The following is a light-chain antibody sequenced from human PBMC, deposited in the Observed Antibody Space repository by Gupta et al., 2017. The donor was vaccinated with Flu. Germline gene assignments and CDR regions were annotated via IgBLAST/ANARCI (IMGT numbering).Light chain of an antibody. CDR3: SSHAGRVTWV. J-gene: IGLJ1*01. Sequence: QSAPTQPRSVSGSPGQSVTISCTGTSNDVGGSNRVSWYEQRPGKAPNLILYDVTERPSGVPDRFSGSKSGNTASLTISVLQADDEADYYCSSHAGRVTWVFGTGTTVTVL. CDR2: DVT. CDR1: SNDVGGSNR. V-gene: IGLV2-11*01.